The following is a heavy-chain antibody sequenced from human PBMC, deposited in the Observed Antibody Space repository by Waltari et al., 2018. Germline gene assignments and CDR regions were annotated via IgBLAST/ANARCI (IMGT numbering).Heavy chain of an antibody. D-gene: IGHD2-2*02. V-gene: IGHV3-13*04. J-gene: IGHJ2*01. CDR2: IVPTGYP. CDR1: GFSLGDSW. Sequence: VQLLDSGGGVVQPGGSLRLSCAASGFSLGDSWMTWVRLRSGKGLECVSRIVPTGYPYYADSVKGRFTISRENAKKSLYLQMNSLTAGDTAVYYCTRGGSPAAIEGQLHCYFDLWGRGTLVSVSS. CDR3: TRGGSPAAIEGQLHCYFDL.